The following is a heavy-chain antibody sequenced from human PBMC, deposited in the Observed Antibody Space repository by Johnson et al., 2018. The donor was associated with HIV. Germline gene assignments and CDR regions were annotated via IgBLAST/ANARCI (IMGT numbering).Heavy chain of an antibody. D-gene: IGHD3-22*01. CDR3: AKDKGSGYYYRHAFDI. CDR2: IRYDGSNK. Sequence: QVQLMESGGGVVQPGGSLRLSCAASAFTFSSYGMHWVRQAPGKGLEWVAFIRYDGSNKYYADSVKDRFNISRDNAKNTLYLQMNSLRAEDTAVYYCAKDKGSGYYYRHAFDIWGQGTMVTVSS. V-gene: IGHV3-30*02. CDR1: AFTFSSYG. J-gene: IGHJ3*02.